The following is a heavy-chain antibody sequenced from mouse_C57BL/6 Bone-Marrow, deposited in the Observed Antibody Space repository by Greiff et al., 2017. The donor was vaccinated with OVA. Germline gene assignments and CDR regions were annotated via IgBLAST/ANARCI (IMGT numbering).Heavy chain of an antibody. V-gene: IGHV1-5*01. CDR2: IYPGNSDT. J-gene: IGHJ2*01. CDR1: GYTFTSYW. CDR3: TRWDGSSSLFDY. Sequence: VQLQQSGTVLARPGASVKMSCKTSGYTFTSYWMHWVKQRPGQGLECIGAIYPGNSDTSYNQKFKGKAKLTAVTSASTAYMELSSLTNEDSAVYYCTRWDGSSSLFDYWGQGTTLTVSS. D-gene: IGHD1-1*01.